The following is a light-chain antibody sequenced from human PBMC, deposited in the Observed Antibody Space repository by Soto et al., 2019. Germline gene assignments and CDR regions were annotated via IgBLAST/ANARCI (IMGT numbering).Light chain of an antibody. CDR3: QKYKSAPIT. CDR1: QGIGNF. V-gene: IGKV1-27*01. CDR2: AAS. Sequence: DIQMTQSPSTLSASVGDRVTITCRASQGIGNFLAWYQQKPGKVPKLLIHAASTLQSGVPSRFSGSGSGTDFTLTISSLQPEDVATYYCQKYKSAPITFGQGTRREIK. J-gene: IGKJ5*01.